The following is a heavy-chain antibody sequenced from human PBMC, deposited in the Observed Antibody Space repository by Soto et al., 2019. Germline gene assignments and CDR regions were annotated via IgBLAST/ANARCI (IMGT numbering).Heavy chain of an antibody. CDR3: AKFGHIGM. Sequence: GGSLSLSCAASGFTFSSYAMSWVRQAPGKGLEWVSSISGSGGSTQYADSVKGRFTISRDNSKNTLYLQMNSLRAEDAAVYYCAKFGHIGMGGQGTQVTVSS. V-gene: IGHV3-23*01. D-gene: IGHD3-16*02. J-gene: IGHJ4*02. CDR2: ISGSGGST. CDR1: GFTFSSYA.